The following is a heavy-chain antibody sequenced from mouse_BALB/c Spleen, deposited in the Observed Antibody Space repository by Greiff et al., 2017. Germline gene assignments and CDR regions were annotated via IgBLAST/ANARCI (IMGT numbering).Heavy chain of an antibody. D-gene: IGHD2-1*01. J-gene: IGHJ1*01. CDR1: GFTFNTYA. V-gene: IGHV10-1*02. CDR2: IRSKSNNYAT. Sequence: EVKLQESGGGLVQPKGSLKLSCAASGFTFNTYAMNWVRQAPGKGLEWVARIRSKSNNYATYYADSVKDRFTISRDDSQSMLYLQMNNLKTEDTAMYYCVRLYYGNLCWYFDVWGAGTTVTVSS. CDR3: VRLYYGNLCWYFDV.